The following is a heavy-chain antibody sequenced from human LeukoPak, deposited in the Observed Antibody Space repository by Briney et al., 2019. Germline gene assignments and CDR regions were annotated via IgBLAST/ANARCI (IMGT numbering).Heavy chain of an antibody. D-gene: IGHD6-19*01. CDR3: ARLTDSGYSSGWYVLNYYGMDV. CDR2: IYYSGST. CDR1: GGSISSGGYF. V-gene: IGHV4-31*03. J-gene: IGHJ6*02. Sequence: SETLSLTCTVSGGSISSGGYFWSWIRQPPGKGLEWIGYIYYSGSTYYNPSLKSRVTISVDTSKNQFSLKLSSVTAADTAVYYCARLTDSGYSSGWYVLNYYGMDVWGQGTTVTVSS.